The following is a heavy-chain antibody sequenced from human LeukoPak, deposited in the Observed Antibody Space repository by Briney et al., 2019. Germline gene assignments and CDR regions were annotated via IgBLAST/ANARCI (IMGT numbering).Heavy chain of an antibody. V-gene: IGHV4-34*01. D-gene: IGHD3-22*01. CDR3: AKYSDFYDSSGHLY. CDR1: GVSFSGYY. Sequence: PSETLSLTCAVYGVSFSGYYWSWIRQPPGKGLEWIGSIYYTGSTYYSPSLESRVTISVDTSKNQFSLKLSSVTAADTAVYFCAKYSDFYDSSGHLYWGQGTLVTVSS. CDR2: IYYTGST. J-gene: IGHJ4*02.